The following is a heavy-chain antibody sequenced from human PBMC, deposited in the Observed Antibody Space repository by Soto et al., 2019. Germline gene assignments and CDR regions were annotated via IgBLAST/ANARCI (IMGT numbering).Heavy chain of an antibody. V-gene: IGHV4-59*08. Sequence: PSETLSLTCTVSGGSISNYYWSWIRQPPGEGLEWIGYIYYSGSTNYNPSLKSRVTISVDTSKNQFSLKLTSVTAADTALYYCARHRYSYGVYYFDYWGQGTLVTVS. CDR2: IYYSGST. CDR3: ARHRYSYGVYYFDY. CDR1: GGSISNYY. D-gene: IGHD5-18*01. J-gene: IGHJ4*02.